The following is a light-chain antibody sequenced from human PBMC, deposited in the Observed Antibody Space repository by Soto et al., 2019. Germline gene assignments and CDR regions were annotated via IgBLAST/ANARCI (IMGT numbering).Light chain of an antibody. CDR3: QQYGSSAPIT. J-gene: IGKJ5*01. CDR1: QSVSSSY. V-gene: IGKV3-20*01. CDR2: GAS. Sequence: EIVLAQSPGTLCLSPGERATLSCRASQSVSSSYLAWYQQKPGQAPRLLIYGASIRATGIPDRFSGSGSETDFTLTISRLEPEDFALYYCQQYGSSAPITFGQGTRLEIK.